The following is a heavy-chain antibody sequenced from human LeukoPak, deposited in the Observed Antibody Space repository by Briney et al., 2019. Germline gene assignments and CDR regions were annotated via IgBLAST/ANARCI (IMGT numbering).Heavy chain of an antibody. D-gene: IGHD3-10*01. CDR1: GYTFTSYA. CDR2: INTNTGNP. J-gene: IGHJ4*02. V-gene: IGHV7-4-1*02. CDR3: ARDLYGSGSYYRGPGYYFDY. Sequence: ASVKVSCKASGYTFTSYAMNWVRQAPGQGLEWMGWINTNTGNPTYAQGFTGRFVFSLDTSVSTAYLQISSLKAEDTAVYYCARDLYGSGSYYRGPGYYFDYWGQGTLVTVSS.